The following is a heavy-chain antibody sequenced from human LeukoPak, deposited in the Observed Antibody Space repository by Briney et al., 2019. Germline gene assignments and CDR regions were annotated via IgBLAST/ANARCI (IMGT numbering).Heavy chain of an antibody. D-gene: IGHD2-8*01. J-gene: IGHJ4*02. CDR2: INAGNGNA. CDR3: ARRTGYCTNGVCGFDY. CDR1: GYTFTSYA. V-gene: IGHV1-3*01. Sequence: ASVKVSCKASGYTFTSYAMHWVRQAPGQRLEWMGWINAGNGNAKYSQKFRGRVTITRDTSASTAYMELSSLRSEDTAVYYCARRTGYCTNGVCGFDYWGQGTLVTVSS.